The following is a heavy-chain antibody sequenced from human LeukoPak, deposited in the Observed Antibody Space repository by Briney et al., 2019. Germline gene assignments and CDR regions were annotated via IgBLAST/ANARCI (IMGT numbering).Heavy chain of an antibody. J-gene: IGHJ5*02. D-gene: IGHD6-13*01. CDR3: ARDRNSWYYNWFDP. Sequence: SETLSLTCTVSGGSISSYYWSWIRQPAGKGLEWIGRIYTSGSTNYNPSLKSRVTMSVDTSKNQFSLKLSSVTAADTAVYYCARDRNSWYYNWFDPWGQGTLVTASS. CDR2: IYTSGST. CDR1: GGSISSYY. V-gene: IGHV4-4*07.